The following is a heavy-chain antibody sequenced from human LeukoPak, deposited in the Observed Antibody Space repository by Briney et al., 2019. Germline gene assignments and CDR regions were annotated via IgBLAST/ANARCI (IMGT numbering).Heavy chain of an antibody. D-gene: IGHD3-9*01. CDR1: GFTFSSYG. Sequence: TGGSLRLSCAASGFTFSSYGMSWVRQAPGKGLEWVSAISGSGGSTYYADSVKGRFTISRDNSKNTLYLQMNSLRAEDTAVYYCAKAGGYYDILTGYYDTYYMDVWGKGTTVTVSS. CDR2: ISGSGGST. V-gene: IGHV3-23*01. J-gene: IGHJ6*03. CDR3: AKAGGYYDILTGYYDTYYMDV.